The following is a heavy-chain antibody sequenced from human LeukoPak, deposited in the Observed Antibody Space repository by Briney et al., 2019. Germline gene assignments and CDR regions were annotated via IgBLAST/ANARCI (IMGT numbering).Heavy chain of an antibody. V-gene: IGHV3-30-3*01. CDR2: ISYDGSNK. CDR1: GFTFSSYA. J-gene: IGHJ4*02. CDR3: ARDRPLGQWLANLDY. D-gene: IGHD6-19*01. Sequence: PGRSLRLSCAASGFTFSSYAMHWVRQAPGKGLEWVAVISYDGSNKYYADSVKGRFTISRDNSKNTLYLQMNSLRAEDTAVYYCARDRPLGQWLANLDYWGQGTLVTVSS.